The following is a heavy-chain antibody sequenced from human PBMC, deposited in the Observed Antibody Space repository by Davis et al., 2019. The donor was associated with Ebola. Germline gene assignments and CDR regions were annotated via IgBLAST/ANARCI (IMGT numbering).Heavy chain of an antibody. CDR2: IYYSGST. V-gene: IGHV4-39*07. J-gene: IGHJ6*02. CDR3: ARGSYYYYYGMDV. CDR1: GGSISSTSHY. Sequence: SETLSLTCAVSGGSISSTSHYWGWIRQPPGKGLQWIGSIYYSGSTYYNPSPKSRVTISVDRSKNQFSLKLSSVTAADTAVYYCARGSYYYYYGMDVWGQGTTVTVSS.